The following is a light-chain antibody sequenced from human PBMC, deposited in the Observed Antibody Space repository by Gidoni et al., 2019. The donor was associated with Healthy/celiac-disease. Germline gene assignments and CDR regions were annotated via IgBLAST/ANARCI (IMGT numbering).Light chain of an antibody. CDR1: QRVSSSY. CDR3: QQYGSSPRIT. CDR2: GAS. J-gene: IGKJ4*01. V-gene: IGKV3-20*01. Sequence: IVLTQSPGTLSLSPGERATLACRASQRVSSSYLAWYQQKPGQAPRLRIYGASSRATGIPDRLSGSGSGTDFTLTISRLEPEEFAVYYCQQYGSSPRITFGGGTKVEIK.